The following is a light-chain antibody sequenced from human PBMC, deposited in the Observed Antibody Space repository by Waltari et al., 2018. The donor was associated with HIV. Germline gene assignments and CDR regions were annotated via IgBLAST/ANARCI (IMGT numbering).Light chain of an antibody. Sequence: SSELTQDPAVSVALGQTVRITCQGASLRRNYASWYQQKPGQAPVPCISDKNSRPSGIPDRLSGSSSRNTASWTITGAQAEDEADYYCNSRDSSDNHLVFGGGTKLTVL. J-gene: IGLJ3*02. CDR1: SLRRNY. V-gene: IGLV3-19*01. CDR2: DKN. CDR3: NSRDSSDNHLV.